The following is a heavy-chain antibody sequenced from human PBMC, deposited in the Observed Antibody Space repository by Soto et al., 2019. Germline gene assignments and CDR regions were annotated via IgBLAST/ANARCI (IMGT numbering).Heavy chain of an antibody. J-gene: IGHJ4*02. Sequence: SETLSLTCAVSGYSISSGYYWGWIRQPPGKGLEWIGSIYHSGSTYYNPSLKSRVTISVDTSKNQFSLKLSSVTAADTAVYYCARARITMVRGVIIIARFDYWGQGTMVTVDS. CDR1: GYSISSGYY. D-gene: IGHD3-10*01. CDR2: IYHSGST. CDR3: ARARITMVRGVIIIARFDY. V-gene: IGHV4-38-2*01.